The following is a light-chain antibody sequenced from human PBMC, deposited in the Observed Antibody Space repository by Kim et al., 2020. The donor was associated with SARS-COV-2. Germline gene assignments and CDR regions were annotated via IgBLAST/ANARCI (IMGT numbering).Light chain of an antibody. Sequence: SSELTQDPAVSVALGQTGRITCQGDSLRSYYATWYQQKPRQAPVLVIYGRNNRPSGIPDRFSGSTSGNTASLTISGAQAEDEADFYCQSRDSGGNVVFGGGTKVTVL. CDR1: SLRSYY. J-gene: IGLJ2*01. CDR2: GRN. V-gene: IGLV3-19*01. CDR3: QSRDSGGNVV.